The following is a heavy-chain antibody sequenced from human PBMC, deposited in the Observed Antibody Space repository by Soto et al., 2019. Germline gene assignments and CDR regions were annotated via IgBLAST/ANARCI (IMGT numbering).Heavy chain of an antibody. CDR1: GFTLRGYA. D-gene: IGHD1-26*01. V-gene: IGHV3-30-3*01. J-gene: IGHJ6*02. CDR2: ISYDGSKE. CDR3: AREGDGRTARDYYYGMDV. Sequence: GGSLRLSCAASGFTLRGYAMHWVRQAPGKGLEWVALISYDGSKEYYADSVKGRFTISRDNSQHTLYLQMNSLRAEDTAVYYCAREGDGRTARDYYYGMDVWGQGTTVTVSS.